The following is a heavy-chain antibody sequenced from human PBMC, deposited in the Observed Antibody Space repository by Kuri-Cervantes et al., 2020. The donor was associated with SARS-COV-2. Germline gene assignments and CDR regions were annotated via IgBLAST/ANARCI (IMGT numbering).Heavy chain of an antibody. CDR3: TTGGITIFGVVISFYYYMDV. Sequence: GGSLRLSCAASGFTFSNAWMSWVRQAPGKGLEWVGRIKSKTDGGTTDYAAPVKGRFTISRDDSKNTLYLQMNSLKTEDTAVYYCTTGGITIFGVVISFYYYMDVWGKGTTVTVSS. CDR2: IKSKTDGGTT. D-gene: IGHD3-3*01. CDR1: GFTFSNAW. J-gene: IGHJ6*03. V-gene: IGHV3-15*01.